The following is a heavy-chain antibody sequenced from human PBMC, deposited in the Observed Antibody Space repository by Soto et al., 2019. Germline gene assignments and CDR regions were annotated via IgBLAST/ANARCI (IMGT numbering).Heavy chain of an antibody. V-gene: IGHV3-66*01. CDR3: ASIGGTDYYDSSGSS. CDR2: IYSGGST. Sequence: GSLRLSCAASGFTFSSYAMSWVRQAPGKGLEWVSVIYSGGSTYYADSVKGRFTISRDNSKNTLYLQMNSLRAEDTAVYYCASIGGTDYYDSSGSSWGQGTLVTVSS. CDR1: GFTFSSYA. J-gene: IGHJ5*02. D-gene: IGHD3-22*01.